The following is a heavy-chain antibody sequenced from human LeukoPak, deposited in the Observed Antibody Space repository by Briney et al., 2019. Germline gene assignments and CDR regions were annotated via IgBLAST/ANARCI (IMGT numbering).Heavy chain of an antibody. CDR2: MNPNWGDT. CDR1: GYIFTSYN. Sequence: GASVKVSCKASGYIFTSYNIYWVRQAPGQGLEWVGWMNPNWGDTKHPQKFQGRVTMTRDTSISTGYMALSRLRSDDTAVYYCASDTLHYDFWSGYTTYYFDYWGQGTLVTVSS. CDR3: ASDTLHYDFWSGYTTYYFDY. D-gene: IGHD3-3*01. J-gene: IGHJ4*02. V-gene: IGHV1-2*02.